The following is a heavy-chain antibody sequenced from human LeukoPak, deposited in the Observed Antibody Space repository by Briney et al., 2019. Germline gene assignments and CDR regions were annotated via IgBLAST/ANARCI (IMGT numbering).Heavy chain of an antibody. CDR2: INHSGST. CDR1: DGSFSGYY. Sequence: TETLSLTCAVYDGSFSGYYWSWIRQPPGKGLEWIGEINHSGSTKYNPSLKSRVTISIDTSKKQVSLKLSSVTAADTAMYYCAIDYYDSSGYYSKWGQGTLVTVSS. V-gene: IGHV4-34*01. J-gene: IGHJ4*02. D-gene: IGHD3-22*01. CDR3: AIDYYDSSGYYSK.